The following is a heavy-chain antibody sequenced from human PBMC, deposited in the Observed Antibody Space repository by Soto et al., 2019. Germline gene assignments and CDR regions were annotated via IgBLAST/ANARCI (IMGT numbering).Heavy chain of an antibody. CDR1: GGTFSSYP. V-gene: IGHV1-69*01. J-gene: IGHJ4*02. CDR3: ARGGAGLPLDY. CDR2: IIPLFGTS. Sequence: QEQLVQSGAEVKRPGSSVKVSCKASGGTFSSYPISWVRQAPGHGLEWLGGIIPLFGTSNSAQKFQGRVTITADESTNTAHMELSSLISEDTSVYYCARGGAGLPLDYWGQGTLVTVSS. D-gene: IGHD1-26*01.